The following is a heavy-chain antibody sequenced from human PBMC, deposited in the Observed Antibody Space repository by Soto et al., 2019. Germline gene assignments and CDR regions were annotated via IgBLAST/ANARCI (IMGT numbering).Heavy chain of an antibody. CDR3: ARESEDLTSNFDY. CDR2: ISSTTNYI. V-gene: IGHV3-21*06. J-gene: IGHJ4*02. CDR1: GVRFSTYA. Sequence: GGSLRLSCAASGVRFSTYAMSWVRQAPGKGLEWVSSISSTTNYIYYGDSMKGRFTISRDNAKNSLYLEMNSLRAEDTAVYYCARESEDLTSNFDYWGQGTLVTVSS.